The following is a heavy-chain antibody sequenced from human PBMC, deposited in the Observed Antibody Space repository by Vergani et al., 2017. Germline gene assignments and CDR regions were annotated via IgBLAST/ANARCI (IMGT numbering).Heavy chain of an antibody. V-gene: IGHV1-69*01. J-gene: IGHJ4*02. CDR1: GGTFSSYA. Sequence: QVQLVQSGAEVKKPGSSVKVSCKASGGTFSSYAISWVRQAPGQGLEWMGGIITIFGTANYAQKFQGRVTITADESTSTAYMELSSLRSEDTAVYYCARGPPHYDISTRYYLSYFDYWGQGTLVTVSS. D-gene: IGHD3-9*01. CDR2: IITIFGTA. CDR3: ARGPPHYDISTRYYLSYFDY.